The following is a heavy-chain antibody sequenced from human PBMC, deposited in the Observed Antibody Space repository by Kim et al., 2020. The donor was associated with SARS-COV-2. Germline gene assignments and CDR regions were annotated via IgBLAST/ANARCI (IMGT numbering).Heavy chain of an antibody. Sequence: GGSLRLSCAASGFTFSSYSMNWVRQAPGKGLEWVSSISSSSSYIYYADSVKGRFTISRDNAKNSLYLQMNSLRAEDTAVYYCARVLMIVVVINAFDIWGQGTMVTVSS. J-gene: IGHJ3*02. CDR1: GFTFSSYS. D-gene: IGHD3-22*01. V-gene: IGHV3-21*01. CDR3: ARVLMIVVVINAFDI. CDR2: ISSSSSYI.